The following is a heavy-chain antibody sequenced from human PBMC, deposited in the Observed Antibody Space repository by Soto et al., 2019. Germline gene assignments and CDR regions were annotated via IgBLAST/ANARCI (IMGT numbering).Heavy chain of an antibody. V-gene: IGHV3-43*01. Sequence: EVQLVESGGVVVQPGGSLRLSCAPSGFTFDDYTMHWVRQAPGKGLEWVSPISWDGGSTYYADSVKGRFTISRDNSKNSLYLQMNSLRTEDTALYYCAKGEATYFGYWGQGTLVTVSS. CDR3: AKGEATYFGY. CDR2: ISWDGGST. D-gene: IGHD3-16*01. J-gene: IGHJ4*02. CDR1: GFTFDDYT.